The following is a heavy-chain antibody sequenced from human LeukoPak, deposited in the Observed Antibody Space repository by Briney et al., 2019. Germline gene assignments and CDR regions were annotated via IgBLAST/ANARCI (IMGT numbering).Heavy chain of an antibody. V-gene: IGHV3-21*01. J-gene: IGHJ4*02. CDR1: GFTFSSYT. CDR3: AREGVRYYIDY. Sequence: GGSLRLSCAASGFTFSSYTMNWVRQAPGKGLEWVSAISTTSTYIYYADSVKGRFTISRDNAKNSLYLQMNSLRAEDTAVYFCAREGVRYYIDYWGQGTLVTVSS. CDR2: ISTTSTYI.